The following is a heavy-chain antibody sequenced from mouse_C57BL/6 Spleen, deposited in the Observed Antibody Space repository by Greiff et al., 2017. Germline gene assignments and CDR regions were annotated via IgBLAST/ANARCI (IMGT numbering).Heavy chain of an antibody. D-gene: IGHD3-2*02. CDR3: ARAGSGYEPFDY. CDR1: GYTFTSYW. CDR2: IDPSDSYT. J-gene: IGHJ2*01. Sequence: QVQLQQPGAELVMPGASVKLSCKASGYTFTSYWMHWVKQRPGQGLEWIGEIDPSDSYTNYNQKFKGKSTLTVDKSSSTAYMQLSSLTSEDSAVYYCARAGSGYEPFDYWGQGTTLTVSS. V-gene: IGHV1-69*01.